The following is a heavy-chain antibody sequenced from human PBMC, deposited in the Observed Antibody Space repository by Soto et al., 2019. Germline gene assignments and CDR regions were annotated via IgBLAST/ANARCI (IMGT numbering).Heavy chain of an antibody. Sequence: GGSLRLSCAASGFTFSSYDMHWVRQATGTGLEWVSAIGTAGDTYYPGSVKGRFTISRENAKNSLYLQMNSLRAEDTAVYYCARGYYGSGLEYYYYGMDVWGQGTTVTVSS. D-gene: IGHD3-10*01. CDR2: IGTAGDT. V-gene: IGHV3-13*01. CDR1: GFTFSSYD. CDR3: ARGYYGSGLEYYYYGMDV. J-gene: IGHJ6*02.